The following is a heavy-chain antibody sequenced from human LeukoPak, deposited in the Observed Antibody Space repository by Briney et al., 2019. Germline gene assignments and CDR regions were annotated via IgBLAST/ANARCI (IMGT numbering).Heavy chain of an antibody. CDR2: INPNDGAT. V-gene: IGHV1-2*02. J-gene: IGHJ4*02. Sequence: ASVKVSCKASGYTFTGYYMHWVRQAPRQGLEWMGWINPNDGATNYAQKFQGRVTMTRDTSINTAYKEPSRLRSDDTAVYYCARTFPTYYYDSSGYYLNYWGQGTLVTVSS. D-gene: IGHD3-22*01. CDR3: ARTFPTYYYDSSGYYLNY. CDR1: GYTFTGYY.